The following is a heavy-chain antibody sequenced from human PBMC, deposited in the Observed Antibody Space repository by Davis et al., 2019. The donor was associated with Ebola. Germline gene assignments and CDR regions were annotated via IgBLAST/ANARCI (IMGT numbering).Heavy chain of an antibody. J-gene: IGHJ6*02. CDR1: GFTFSSYD. CDR3: AREKTAAAGTGYYYYYGMDV. CDR2: IGTAGDT. V-gene: IGHV3-13*01. D-gene: IGHD6-13*01. Sequence: GESLKISCAASGFTFSSYDMHWVRQATGKGLEWVSAIGTAGDTYYPGSVKGRFTISRENAKHSLYLQMNSLRAEDTAVYYCAREKTAAAGTGYYYYYGMDVWGQGTTVTVSS.